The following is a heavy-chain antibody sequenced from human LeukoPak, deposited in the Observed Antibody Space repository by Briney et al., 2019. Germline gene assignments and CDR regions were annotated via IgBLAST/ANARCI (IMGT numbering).Heavy chain of an antibody. J-gene: IGHJ4*02. CDR3: ARDLDSYGWFDY. CDR1: GFTFSTYW. CDR2: IKQAGSER. Sequence: GGSLRLSCAASGFTFSTYWMNWVRHAPGTGLERVANIKQAGSERNYVASVKGRFTISSYNAKNSLYLQMNSLRAEDTAVYYCARDLDSYGWFDYWGQGTLVTVSS. D-gene: IGHD5-18*01. V-gene: IGHV3-7*01.